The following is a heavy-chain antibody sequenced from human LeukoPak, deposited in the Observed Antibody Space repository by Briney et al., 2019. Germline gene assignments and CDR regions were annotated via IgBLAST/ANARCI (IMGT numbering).Heavy chain of an antibody. V-gene: IGHV1-46*04. D-gene: IGHD2-8*01. CDR3: ARGNGVCPTY. Sequence: ASVKVSCKASGYTFTSYYMHWVRQAPGQGLEWMGIINPSGGSTSYTEKLQGRVTMTRDTSTSTVSMELSSLRSEDTAVYYCARGNGVCPTYWGQGTLVTVSS. CDR1: GYTFTSYY. J-gene: IGHJ4*02. CDR2: INPSGGST.